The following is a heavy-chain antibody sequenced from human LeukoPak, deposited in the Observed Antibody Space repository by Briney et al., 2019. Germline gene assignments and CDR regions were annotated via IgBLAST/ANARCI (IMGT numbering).Heavy chain of an antibody. CDR3: AKDRMTTVTLVNY. Sequence: PGGSLRLSCAASGFTFSSYGMHWVRQAPGKGLEWVAVIWYDGSNKYYADSVKGRFTISRDNSKNTLYLQMNSLRAEDTAVYYCAKDRMTTVTLVNYWGQGTLVTASS. V-gene: IGHV3-33*06. D-gene: IGHD4-17*01. CDR2: IWYDGSNK. J-gene: IGHJ4*02. CDR1: GFTFSSYG.